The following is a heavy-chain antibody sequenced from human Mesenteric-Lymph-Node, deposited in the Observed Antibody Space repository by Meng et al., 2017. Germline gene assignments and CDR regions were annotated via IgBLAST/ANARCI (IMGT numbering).Heavy chain of an antibody. CDR1: GGSINSGDYY. V-gene: IGHV4-30-4*01. Sequence: QVRFQRPGPGLVKPSQTLSLTCTVSGGSINSGDYYWSWIRQPPGKGLEWIGYIYYTGSTYYNPSLKSRVTKSMDTSKNQFSLRLSSVTAADTAVYYCARNYYFDYWGQGTLVTVSS. CDR2: IYYTGST. CDR3: ARNYYFDY. J-gene: IGHJ4*02.